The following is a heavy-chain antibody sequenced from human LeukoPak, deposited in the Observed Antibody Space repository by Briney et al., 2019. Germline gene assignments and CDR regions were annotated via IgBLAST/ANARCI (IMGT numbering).Heavy chain of an antibody. V-gene: IGHV1-2*04. D-gene: IGHD1-1*01. J-gene: IGHJ4*02. CDR1: GYTFTGYY. CDR2: INPNSGGT. CDR3: ARDDPGQRQGFDY. Sequence: GASVKVSCKASGYTFTGYYMHWVRQAPGQGLEWMGWINPNSGGTNYAQKFQGWVTMTRDTSISTAYMELSRLRSDDTAVYYCARDDPGQRQGFDYWGQGTLVTVSS.